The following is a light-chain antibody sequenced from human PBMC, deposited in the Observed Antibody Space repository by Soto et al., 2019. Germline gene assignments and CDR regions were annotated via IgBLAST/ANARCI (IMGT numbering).Light chain of an antibody. CDR3: QTSYSTHVT. Sequence: DIQMTQSPSSLSASVGDRVTITCRASQSISSYLHWYQQKPGKAPKLLISGASSLQSGVPSRFSGSASGTDVNLTISSLPPEDFATYYCQTSYSTHVTFGRGTKVDIK. CDR2: GAS. V-gene: IGKV1-39*01. CDR1: QSISSY. J-gene: IGKJ1*01.